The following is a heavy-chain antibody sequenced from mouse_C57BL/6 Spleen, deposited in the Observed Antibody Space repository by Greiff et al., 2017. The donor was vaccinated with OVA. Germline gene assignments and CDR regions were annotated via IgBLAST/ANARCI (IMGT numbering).Heavy chain of an antibody. V-gene: IGHV1-59*01. CDR3: ARYGSYYGSSFDY. D-gene: IGHD1-1*01. J-gene: IGHJ2*01. Sequence: QVQLQHPGAELVRPGTSVKLSCKASGYTFTSYWMHWVKQRPGQGLEWIGVIDPSDSYTNYNQKFKGKATLTVDTSSSTAYMQLSSLTSEDSAVYYCARYGSYYGSSFDYWGQGTTLTVSS. CDR1: GYTFTSYW. CDR2: IDPSDSYT.